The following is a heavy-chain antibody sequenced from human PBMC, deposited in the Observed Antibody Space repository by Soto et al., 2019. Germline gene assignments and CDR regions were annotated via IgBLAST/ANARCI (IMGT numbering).Heavy chain of an antibody. V-gene: IGHV3-49*04. J-gene: IGHJ4*02. CDR1: GFRFGDYG. CDR2: IRRNAYGGTT. D-gene: IGHD3-16*01. CDR3: TRASSLDFDS. Sequence: GSLRLTFTTCGFRFGDYGLSWVRQAPGKGLEWVGFIRRNAYGGTTDYAASVKGRFTISRDDSKSIAYLQMNSLRTEETALYYCTRASSLDFDSWGQGTLVTVS.